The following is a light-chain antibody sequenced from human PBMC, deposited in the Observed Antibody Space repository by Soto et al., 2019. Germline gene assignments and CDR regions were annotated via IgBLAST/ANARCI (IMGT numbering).Light chain of an antibody. J-gene: IGKJ4*01. CDR3: QQSYSTPFT. Sequence: DIQMTQSPSSLSASVGDRVTITCRASQSISSYLNWYQQKPGKAPKLLIYATSRLQSGVPSRFSGSASGTDFPLTISSLQPEDFATYYCQQSYSTPFTFGGETKVEIK. CDR2: ATS. V-gene: IGKV1-39*01. CDR1: QSISSY.